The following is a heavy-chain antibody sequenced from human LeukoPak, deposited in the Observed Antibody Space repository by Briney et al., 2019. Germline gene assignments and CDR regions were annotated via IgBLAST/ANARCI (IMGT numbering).Heavy chain of an antibody. V-gene: IGHV1-69*06. Sequence: SVKVSCKASGGTFSSYAISWVRQAPGQGLEWMGGIIPIFGTANYAQKFQGRVTITADKSTSTAYMELSSLRSEDTAVYYCARNTQVRGVINLRYGMDVWGKGTTVTVSP. CDR1: GGTFSSYA. CDR3: ARNTQVRGVINLRYGMDV. CDR2: IIPIFGTA. J-gene: IGHJ6*04. D-gene: IGHD3-10*01.